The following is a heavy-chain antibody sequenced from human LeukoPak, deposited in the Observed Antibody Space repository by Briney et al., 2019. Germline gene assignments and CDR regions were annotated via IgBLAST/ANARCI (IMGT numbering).Heavy chain of an antibody. J-gene: IGHJ3*01. D-gene: IGHD2-2*01. CDR2: INNVGSHI. V-gene: IGHV3-21*01. CDR1: GFTFSSSA. Sequence: GGSLRLSCAVSGFTFSSSAMNWVRQAPGKGLEWVSSINNVGSHIYYADSVKGRFTISRDNAKNTLYLEMNNLRAEDTAVYYCARDPPGVGYCSSTSCYLWGQGTMVTVSS. CDR3: ARDPPGVGYCSSTSCYL.